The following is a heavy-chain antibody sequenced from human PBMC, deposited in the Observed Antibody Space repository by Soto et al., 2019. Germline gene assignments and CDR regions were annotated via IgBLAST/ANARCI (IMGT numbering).Heavy chain of an antibody. CDR2: INPNSGGT. J-gene: IGHJ6*02. CDR1: GYTFTGYY. V-gene: IGHV1-2*02. D-gene: IGHD3-3*01. CDR3: ARLVGLEWLLNIYYYGMDV. Sequence: ASVKVSCKASGYTFTGYYMHWVRQAPGQGLEWMGWINPNSGGTNYAQKFQGRATMTRDTSISTAYMELSRLRSDDTAVYYCARLVGLEWLLNIYYYGMDVWGQGTTVTVSS.